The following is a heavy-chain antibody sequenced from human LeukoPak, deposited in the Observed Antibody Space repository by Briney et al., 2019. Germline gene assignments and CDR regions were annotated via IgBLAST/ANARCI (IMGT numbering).Heavy chain of an antibody. J-gene: IGHJ4*02. V-gene: IGHV4-4*02. CDR1: GGSLSSSVW. D-gene: IGHD3-10*01. CDR2: IYHSGST. Sequence: PSETLSLTCTVSGGSLSSSVWWSWVRQPPGKGLEWIGEIYHSGSTNYNSSLKSRVTISVDKSKNKFSLKLSSVTAADTAVYYCARPGFPGSGSYYFDYWGQGTLVTVSS. CDR3: ARPGFPGSGSYYFDY.